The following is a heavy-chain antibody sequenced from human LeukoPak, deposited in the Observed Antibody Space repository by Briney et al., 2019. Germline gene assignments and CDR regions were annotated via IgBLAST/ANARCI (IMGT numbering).Heavy chain of an antibody. Sequence: PGGSLRLSCAASGFTFSSYSMNWVRQAPGKGLEWVSSINSSSSYIYYADSVKGRSTISRDNAKNSLYPQMNSLRAEDTAVYYCARDATDYWGQGTLVTVSS. CDR3: ARDATDY. V-gene: IGHV3-21*01. D-gene: IGHD2-15*01. J-gene: IGHJ4*02. CDR2: INSSSSYI. CDR1: GFTFSSYS.